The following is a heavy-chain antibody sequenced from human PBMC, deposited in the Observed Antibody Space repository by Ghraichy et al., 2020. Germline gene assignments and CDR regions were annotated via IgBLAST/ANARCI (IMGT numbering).Heavy chain of an antibody. V-gene: IGHV4-59*01. CDR3: ARDRPGVATSYFDY. CDR2: IYYSGST. CDR1: GGSISSYY. D-gene: IGHD5-12*01. J-gene: IGHJ4*02. Sequence: SQTLSLTCTVSGGSISSYYWSWIRQPPGKGLEWIGYIYYSGSTNYNPSLKSRVTISVDTSKNQFSLKLSSVTAADTAVYYCARDRPGVATSYFDYWGQGTLVTVSS.